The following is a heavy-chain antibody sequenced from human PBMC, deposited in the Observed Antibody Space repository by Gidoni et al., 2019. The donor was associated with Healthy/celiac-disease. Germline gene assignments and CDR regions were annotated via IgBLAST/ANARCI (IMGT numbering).Heavy chain of an antibody. Sequence: QVQLVQSGAEVKKPGASVKVSCKASGYTFTSYGISWVRQAPGQGLEWMGWISAYNGNTNYAQKLQGRVTMTTDTSTSTAYMELRSLRSDDTAVYYCARDAIVLMVYATGRSNWFDPWGQGTLVTVSS. D-gene: IGHD2-8*01. CDR2: ISAYNGNT. CDR1: GYTFTSYG. V-gene: IGHV1-18*01. J-gene: IGHJ5*02. CDR3: ARDAIVLMVYATGRSNWFDP.